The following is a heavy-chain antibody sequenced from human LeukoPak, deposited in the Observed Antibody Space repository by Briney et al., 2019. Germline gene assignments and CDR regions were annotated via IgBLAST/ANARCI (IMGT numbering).Heavy chain of an antibody. Sequence: PGGSLRLSCAASGFTFSTYAMIWVRQAPGKGLEWVSGISDSGSSTYSADSVKGRILISRDNSKNTLYLQMNGLRAEDTAVYYCAKARDFDFWSGYSNWFDPWGRGTLVTVSS. D-gene: IGHD3-3*01. V-gene: IGHV3-23*01. CDR1: GFTFSTYA. J-gene: IGHJ5*02. CDR3: AKARDFDFWSGYSNWFDP. CDR2: ISDSGSST.